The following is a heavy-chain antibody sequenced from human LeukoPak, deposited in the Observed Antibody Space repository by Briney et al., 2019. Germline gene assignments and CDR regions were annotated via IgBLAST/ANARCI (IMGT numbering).Heavy chain of an antibody. D-gene: IGHD2-2*02. V-gene: IGHV3-30-3*01. CDR2: ISYDGSNK. CDR1: GFTFSSYA. Sequence: AGGSLRLSCAASGFTFSSYAMHWVRQAPGKGLEWVAVISYDGSNKYYADSVKGRFTISRDNSKNTLYLQMNSLRAEDTAVYYCATRGYCSSTSCYTMANWGQGTLVTVSS. CDR3: ATRGYCSSTSCYTMAN. J-gene: IGHJ4*02.